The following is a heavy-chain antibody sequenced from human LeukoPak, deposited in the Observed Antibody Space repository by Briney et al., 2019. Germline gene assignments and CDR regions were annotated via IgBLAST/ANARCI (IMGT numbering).Heavy chain of an antibody. CDR3: ARALRDAFDI. J-gene: IGHJ3*02. CDR2: ISSSGTTM. Sequence: LSLTCTVSGGSISSYYWSWIRQPAGKGLEWVSYISSSGTTMLYPDSVKGRFTISRDNAQNSLYLQLNSLRAGDTAVYYCARALRDAFDIWGQGTMVTVSS. CDR1: GGSISSYY. V-gene: IGHV3-11*01.